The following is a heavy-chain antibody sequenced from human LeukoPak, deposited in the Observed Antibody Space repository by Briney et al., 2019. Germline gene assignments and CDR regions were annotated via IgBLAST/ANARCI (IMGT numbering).Heavy chain of an antibody. CDR2: INHSGST. J-gene: IGHJ3*02. D-gene: IGHD5-24*01. CDR3: ARGHRRDGYNGYAFDI. Sequence: PGGSLRLSCAASGFTFSSYSMNWVRQAPGKGLEWIGEINHSGSTNYNPSLKSRVTISVDTSKNQFSLKLSSVTAADTAVYYCARGHRRDGYNGYAFDIWGQGTMVTVSS. CDR1: GFTFSSYS. V-gene: IGHV4-34*01.